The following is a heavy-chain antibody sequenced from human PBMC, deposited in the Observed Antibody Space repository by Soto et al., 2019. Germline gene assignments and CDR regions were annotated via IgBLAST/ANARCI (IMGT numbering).Heavy chain of an antibody. CDR1: GFTLSSY. V-gene: IGHV3-66*01. CDR3: ARDSYTRY. J-gene: IGHJ4*02. Sequence: GGSLRLSCAASGFTLSSYMSWVRQAPGKGLEWVSIIYNDGSTHYADSVKGRFTISRDDSKNTLYLQILSLRAEDTAVYYCARDSYTRYWGQGTLVTVSS. D-gene: IGHD4-4*01. CDR2: IYNDGST.